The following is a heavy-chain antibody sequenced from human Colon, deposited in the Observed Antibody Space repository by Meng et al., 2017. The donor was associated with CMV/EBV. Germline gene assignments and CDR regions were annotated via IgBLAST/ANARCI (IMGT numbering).Heavy chain of an antibody. D-gene: IGHD3-9*01. CDR1: GFTFSSYA. CDR2: ISGSGGNK. V-gene: IGHV3-23*01. J-gene: IGHJ4*02. CDR3: VRALVGNDY. Sequence: GESLKISCAASGFTFSSYAMTWVRQAPGKGLEWVSTISGSGGNKYYADAVKGRFTISRDNSKKTLSVQMNSLRAEDTAVYYCVRALVGNDYWGQGTLVTVSS.